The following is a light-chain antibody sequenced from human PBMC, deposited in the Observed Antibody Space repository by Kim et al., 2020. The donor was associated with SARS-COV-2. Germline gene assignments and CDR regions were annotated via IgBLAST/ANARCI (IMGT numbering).Light chain of an antibody. J-gene: IGLJ3*02. CDR3: QAYDSTNRV. CDR1: SGSIASNY. Sequence: NFMLTQPHSVSESPGKTVTISCTRSSGSIASNYVQWYQQRPGSAPTTVIYEDNQRPSGVPDRFSGSIDSSSNSASLTISGLKYEDEADYYCQAYDSTNRVFGGGTQLTVL. CDR2: EDN. V-gene: IGLV6-57*04.